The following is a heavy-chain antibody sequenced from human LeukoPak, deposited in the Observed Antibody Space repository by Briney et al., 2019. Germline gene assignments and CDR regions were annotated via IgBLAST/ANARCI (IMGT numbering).Heavy chain of an antibody. CDR3: ARMGDSGSYGFDI. CDR1: GYTFTSYG. CDR2: ISPNSGVT. J-gene: IGHJ3*02. V-gene: IGHV1-2*04. D-gene: IGHD3-10*01. Sequence: ASVKVSCKASGYTFTSYGISWVRQAPGQGLEWMAWISPNSGVTNYAQKFQGWVTMTRDTSISTAYMELSRLTSDDTAVYYCARMGDSGSYGFDIWGQGTMVTVSS.